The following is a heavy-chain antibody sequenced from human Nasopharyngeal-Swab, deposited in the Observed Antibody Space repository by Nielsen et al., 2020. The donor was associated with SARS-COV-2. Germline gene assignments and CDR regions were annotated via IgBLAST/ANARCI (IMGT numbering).Heavy chain of an antibody. D-gene: IGHD5-18*01. V-gene: IGHV4-39*01. Sequence: SETLSLTCTVSDSSISSSSYYRGWIRQPPGKGLAWIGTIYYSGSTYYNPSLKSRVTISVATSRNQFSLKLSSVTAAYTAVYYCARAVATAILGYWGQGTLVTVSS. CDR1: DSSISSSSYY. CDR2: IYYSGST. CDR3: ARAVATAILGY. J-gene: IGHJ4*02.